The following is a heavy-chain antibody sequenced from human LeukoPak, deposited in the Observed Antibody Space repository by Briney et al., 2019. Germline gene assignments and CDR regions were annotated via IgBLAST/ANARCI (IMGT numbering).Heavy chain of an antibody. Sequence: SETLSLTCTVSGASITSSGYYWGWIRQPPGKGLEWIGYIYYSGSTNYNPSLKSRVTISVDTSKNQFSLKLSSVTAADTAVYYCAAVVITTRQFDYWGQGTLVTVSS. CDR3: AAVVITTRQFDY. J-gene: IGHJ4*02. D-gene: IGHD3-22*01. V-gene: IGHV4-61*05. CDR1: GASITSSGYY. CDR2: IYYSGST.